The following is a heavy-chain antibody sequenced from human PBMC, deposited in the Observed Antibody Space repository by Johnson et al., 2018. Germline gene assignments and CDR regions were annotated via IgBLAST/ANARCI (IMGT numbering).Heavy chain of an antibody. D-gene: IGHD5-12*01. CDR2: ISSSGSTI. Sequence: VQLVQSGGGLVKPGGSLRLSCAASGFSFSSYSMNWVRQAPGRGLEWVSYISSSGSTIYYADSVKGRFTISRDNAKSALYLQMNSLRAEDPAVYYCASDALQYGALSYSDVWGKGATVTVSS. J-gene: IGHJ6*04. CDR3: ASDALQYGALSYSDV. V-gene: IGHV3-21*05. CDR1: GFSFSSYS.